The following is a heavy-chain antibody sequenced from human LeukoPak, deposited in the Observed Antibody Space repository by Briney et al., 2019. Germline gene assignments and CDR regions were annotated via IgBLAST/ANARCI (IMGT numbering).Heavy chain of an antibody. CDR1: GYTFTYHY. J-gene: IGHJ4*02. CDR3: ARKKAGSASYDY. D-gene: IGHD1-26*01. CDR2: INPNTGGT. V-gene: IGHV1-2*02. Sequence: GASVKVSCKASGYTFTYHYIHLVRQAPGQGLEWMGIINPNTGGTNYAQKFQGRVTMTRDTSISTAYMELSRLRSDDTAVYYCARKKAGSASYDYWGQGTLVTVSS.